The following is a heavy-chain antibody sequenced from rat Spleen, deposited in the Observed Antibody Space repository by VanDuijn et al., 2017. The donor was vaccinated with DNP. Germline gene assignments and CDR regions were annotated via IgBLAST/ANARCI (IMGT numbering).Heavy chain of an antibody. CDR3: ATGVYGGYEDWFAY. CDR1: GFTFTAHN. Sequence: EVQLVESGGGLVQPGRSLKVSCVASGFTFTAHNMAWVRQAPKKGLEWVATISYHGTITKYRDSVKGRFTISRDDAKSTLFLQMDSLTSEDTATYYCATGVYGGYEDWFAYWGQGTLVTVSS. J-gene: IGHJ3*01. CDR2: ISYHGTIT. D-gene: IGHD1-11*01. V-gene: IGHV5-7*01.